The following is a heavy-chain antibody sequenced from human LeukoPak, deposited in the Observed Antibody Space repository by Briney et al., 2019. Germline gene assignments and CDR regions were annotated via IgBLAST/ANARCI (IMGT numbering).Heavy chain of an antibody. J-gene: IGHJ4*02. CDR1: GYTFNSYA. D-gene: IGHD5-12*01. CDR3: ARDQLAYSGYDTLFDN. V-gene: IGHV3-30*04. CDR2: ISYDESNK. Sequence: GRSLRLSCEASGYTFNSYAIHWVRQAPGKGLEWVAVISYDESNKYYAEYVKGRFTISRDISKNTMYMQLNSLRPDDTAVYYCARDQLAYSGYDTLFDNWGQGSLVTVSS.